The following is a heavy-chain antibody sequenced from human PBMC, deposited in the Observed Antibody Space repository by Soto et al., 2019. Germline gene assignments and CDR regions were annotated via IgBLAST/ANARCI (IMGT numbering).Heavy chain of an antibody. CDR1: GFTFSHYG. V-gene: IGHV3-33*01. J-gene: IGHJ6*02. CDR3: GREPGAFGANMDV. D-gene: IGHD3-16*01. CDR2: IWYDGSYK. Sequence: QVQLVESGGGVVQPGRSLRLSCATSGFTFSHYGMHWVRQAPGKGLEWVAVIWYDGSYKYYADSVKDRFTISKDTSKNTLNLQMKSLRAGDTAIYYGGREPGAFGANMDVWGQGTTVTVSS.